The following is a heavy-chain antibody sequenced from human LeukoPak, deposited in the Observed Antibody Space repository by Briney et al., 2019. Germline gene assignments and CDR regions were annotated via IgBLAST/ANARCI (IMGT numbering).Heavy chain of an antibody. CDR1: GLTVRSNY. CDR3: ARDFETGGYYYYGMDV. V-gene: IGHV3-53*01. D-gene: IGHD3-10*01. Sequence: GGSLRLSCVASGLTVRSNYMSWVRQAPGKGLEWVSVIYSGGRTYYADAVKGRFTMSRDNSKNTVYLQMNSLTAEDTAAYYCARDFETGGYYYYGMDVWGQGTTVTVSS. CDR2: IYSGGRT. J-gene: IGHJ6*02.